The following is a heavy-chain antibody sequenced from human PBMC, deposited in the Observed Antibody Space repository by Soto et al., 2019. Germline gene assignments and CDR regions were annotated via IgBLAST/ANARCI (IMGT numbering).Heavy chain of an antibody. V-gene: IGHV4-59*01. J-gene: IGHJ4*02. D-gene: IGHD6-19*01. Sequence: QVQLQESGPGLVKPSETLSLTCTVSGGAISSYYWSWIRQPPGKGLEWIVDIYYSGSTNYNPSLKSRGTISVDTSKNQSALKLSSVTAADTAVYYCARGFDSRGWYYFDYWGQGTLVTVSS. CDR3: ARGFDSRGWYYFDY. CDR2: IYYSGST. CDR1: GGAISSYY.